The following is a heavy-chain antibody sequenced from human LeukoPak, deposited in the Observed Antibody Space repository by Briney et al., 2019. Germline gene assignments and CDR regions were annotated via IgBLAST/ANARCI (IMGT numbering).Heavy chain of an antibody. J-gene: IGHJ4*02. V-gene: IGHV3-74*01. D-gene: IGHD3-22*01. CDR2: INSDGSST. CDR1: GFTFSSYW. Sequence: GGSLRLSCAAPGFTFSSYWMHWVRQAPGKGLVWVSRINSDGSSTSYADSVKGRFTISRDNAKNTLYLQMNSLRAEDTAVYYCAKDSWRYYYDSSGYSYFDYWGQGTLVTVSS. CDR3: AKDSWRYYYDSSGYSYFDY.